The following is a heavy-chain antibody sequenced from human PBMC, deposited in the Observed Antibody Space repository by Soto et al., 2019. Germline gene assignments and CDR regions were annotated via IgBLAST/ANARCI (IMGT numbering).Heavy chain of an antibody. CDR1: XYSFTSYW. D-gene: IGHD6-19*01. V-gene: IGHV5-51*01. Sequence: GESLKXSCXRSXYSFTSYWICWVRQMPGKGLEWMGIIYPGDSDTRYSPSFQGQVTISADKSISTAYLQWSSLKASDTAMYYCARQGGAVAGTSDYWGQGTLVTVSS. CDR3: ARQGGAVAGTSDY. J-gene: IGHJ4*02. CDR2: IYPGDSDT.